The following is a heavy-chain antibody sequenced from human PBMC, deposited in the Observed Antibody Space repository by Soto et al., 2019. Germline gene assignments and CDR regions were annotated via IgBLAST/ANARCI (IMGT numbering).Heavy chain of an antibody. V-gene: IGHV1-18*01. CDR1: GYSFTRYG. J-gene: IGHJ6*02. CDR3: AMVDVYVTPSPQDV. CDR2: INTYNGNT. Sequence: QVQLVQSRAEVKNPGASVKVSCKASGYSFTRYGIAWARQAPGQGLEWMGWINTYNGNTNYAQNHQGRVTLTTDTSTSTAYKELTSLRSNDTAIYYCAMVDVYVTPSPQDVWGQGTTVIVSS. D-gene: IGHD3-16*01.